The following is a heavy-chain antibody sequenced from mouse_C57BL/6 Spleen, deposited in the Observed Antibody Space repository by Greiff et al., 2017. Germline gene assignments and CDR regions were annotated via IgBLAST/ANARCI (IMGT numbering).Heavy chain of an antibody. D-gene: IGHD1-1*01. CDR2: ISYDGSN. CDR1: GYSITSGYY. CDR3: ARETISHRYGSSYFDY. V-gene: IGHV3-6*01. J-gene: IGHJ2*01. Sequence: EVQLQESGPGLVKPSQSLSLTCSVTGYSITSGYYWNWIRQFPGNKLEWMGYISYDGSNNYNPSLKNRISITRDTSKNQFFLKLNSVTTEDTATYYCARETISHRYGSSYFDYWGQGTTLTVSS.